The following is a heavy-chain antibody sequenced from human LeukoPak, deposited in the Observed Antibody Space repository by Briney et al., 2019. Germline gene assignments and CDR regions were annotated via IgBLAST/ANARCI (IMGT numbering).Heavy chain of an antibody. V-gene: IGHV3-30*18. J-gene: IGHJ4*02. Sequence: PGGSLRLSCAASGFTFSSYGMHWVRQAPGKGLEWVAVISYDGSNKYYADSVKGRFTISRDNSKNTLYLQMNSLRAEDTAVYYCAKDHHGSGTYYFDYWGQGTLVTVSS. CDR1: GFTFSSYG. CDR2: ISYDGSNK. D-gene: IGHD3-10*01. CDR3: AKDHHGSGTYYFDY.